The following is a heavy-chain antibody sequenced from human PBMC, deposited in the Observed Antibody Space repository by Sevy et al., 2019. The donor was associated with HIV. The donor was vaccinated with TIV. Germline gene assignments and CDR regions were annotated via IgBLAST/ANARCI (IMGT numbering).Heavy chain of an antibody. Sequence: GGSLRLSCAASGFTFSTHAMHWVRQAPGKGLEWVAAISYDGKNKHYADSVRGQFTISREDSKNTLFLQMKSLTPEDTAVYYCSRDAGYDTYGYCPSDYWGQGTLVTVSS. V-gene: IGHV3-30*03. D-gene: IGHD3-22*01. CDR3: SRDAGYDTYGYCPSDY. CDR1: GFTFSTHA. CDR2: ISYDGKNK. J-gene: IGHJ4*02.